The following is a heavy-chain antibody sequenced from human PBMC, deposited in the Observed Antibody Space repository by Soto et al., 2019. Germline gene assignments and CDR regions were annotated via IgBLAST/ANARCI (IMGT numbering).Heavy chain of an antibody. CDR2: LSASGGGT. V-gene: IGHV3-23*01. CDR1: GFTFSTYA. CDR3: ARIRDSYDDY. J-gene: IGHJ4*02. D-gene: IGHD3-3*01. Sequence: EVQLLESGGDLVQPGGSLRLSCAASGFTFSTYAMSWVRQAPGKGLEWVSSLSASGGGTYYADSVKGRFTISRDKSKNTLYLQMKSLKAEDTALYYCARIRDSYDDYWGQGTLVTVSS.